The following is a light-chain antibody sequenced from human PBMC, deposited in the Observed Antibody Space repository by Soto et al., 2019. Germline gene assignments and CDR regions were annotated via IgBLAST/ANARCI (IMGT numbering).Light chain of an antibody. V-gene: IGLV1-47*01. J-gene: IGLJ1*01. CDR2: RNN. Sequence: QSVLTQPPSASGTPGQRVTISCSGSNSNIGSIYVHWYQHLPGTAPKLLIYRNNQRPSGVPDRFFGSKSGTSASLAISGLRSEDEADYYCAAWDDSLSGFYVFGTGTKVTVL. CDR1: NSNIGSIY. CDR3: AAWDDSLSGFYV.